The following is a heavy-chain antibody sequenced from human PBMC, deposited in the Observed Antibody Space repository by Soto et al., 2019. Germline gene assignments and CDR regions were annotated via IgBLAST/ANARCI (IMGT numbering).Heavy chain of an antibody. J-gene: IGHJ4*02. Sequence: EVQLVESGGGLVQPGGSLRLSCAASGFTFSGYWMSWVRQAPGKGLEWVANIKHDGSESYYVDSVEGRFTISKDNAKSSLCMQMNSLRARDSAVYYCVRDYVRTPGFYWGQGTLVTVSS. D-gene: IGHD3-10*02. CDR2: IKHDGSES. V-gene: IGHV3-7*04. CDR1: GFTFSGYW. CDR3: VRDYVRTPGFY.